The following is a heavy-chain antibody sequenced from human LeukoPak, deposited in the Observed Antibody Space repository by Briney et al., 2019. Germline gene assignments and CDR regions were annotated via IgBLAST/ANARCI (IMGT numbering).Heavy chain of an antibody. J-gene: IGHJ4*02. CDR1: GFTFSSYW. CDR3: ARGGSGWHSGFFDY. V-gene: IGHV3-7*01. CDR2: IKQDGSEK. D-gene: IGHD6-19*01. Sequence: PGGSLRLSCAASGFTFSSYWMSWVRQAPGKGLEWVANIKQDGSEKYYVDSVKSRFTISRDNAKNSLYLQMNSLRAEDTAVYYCARGGSGWHSGFFDYWGQGTLVTVSS.